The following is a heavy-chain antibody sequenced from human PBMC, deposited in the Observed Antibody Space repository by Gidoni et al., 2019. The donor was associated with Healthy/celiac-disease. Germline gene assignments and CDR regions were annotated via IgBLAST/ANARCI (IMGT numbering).Heavy chain of an antibody. J-gene: IGHJ6*02. CDR3: ARGNKLNYYYYGMDV. V-gene: IGHV3-33*01. CDR1: GFTFSSYG. Sequence: SCAASGFTFSSYGMHWVRQAPGKGLEWVAVIWYDGSNKYYADSVKGRFTISRDNSKNTLYLQMNSLRAEDTAVYYCARGNKLNYYYYGMDVWGQGTTVTVSS. CDR2: IWYDGSNK. D-gene: IGHD3-16*01.